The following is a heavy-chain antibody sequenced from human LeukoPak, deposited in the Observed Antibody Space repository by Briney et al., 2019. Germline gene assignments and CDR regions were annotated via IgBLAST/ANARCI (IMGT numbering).Heavy chain of an antibody. Sequence: GGSLRLSCAASGFTFSDYSMNWVRQAPGKGLEWVSSISSGSSYIYYADSVKGRFTISRDNAKNSLYLQMNSLRSDDTAVYYCARTPMVRGVTRFDYWGQGTLVTVSS. D-gene: IGHD3-10*01. CDR2: ISSGSSYI. V-gene: IGHV3-21*04. CDR3: ARTPMVRGVTRFDY. CDR1: GFTFSDYS. J-gene: IGHJ4*02.